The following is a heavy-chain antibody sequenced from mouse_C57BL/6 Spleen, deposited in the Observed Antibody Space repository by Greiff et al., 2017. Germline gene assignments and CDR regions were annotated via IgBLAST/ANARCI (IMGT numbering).Heavy chain of an antibody. V-gene: IGHV8-8*01. CDR1: GFSLSTFGMG. J-gene: IGHJ4*01. D-gene: IGHD2-3*01. Sequence: QVTLKESGPGLLQPSQTLSLTCSFSGFSLSTFGMGVGWIRQPSGKGLEWLAHIWWADDKYYNPALKSRLTISKDTSKNQVFLKIANVDTADTATYYCARIAPIYDGYSYYAMDYWGQGTSVTVSS. CDR2: IWWADDK. CDR3: ARIAPIYDGYSYYAMDY.